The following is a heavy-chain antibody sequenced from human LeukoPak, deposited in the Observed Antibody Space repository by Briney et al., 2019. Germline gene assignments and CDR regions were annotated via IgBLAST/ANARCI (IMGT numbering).Heavy chain of an antibody. CDR3: ARDRDLEYYYYYGMDV. CDR1: GFTFSSYS. V-gene: IGHV3-21*01. CDR2: ISSSSSYI. D-gene: IGHD1-1*01. J-gene: IGHJ6*02. Sequence: GGSLRLSCAASGFTFSSYSMNWVRQAPGKGLEWVSSISSSSSYIYYADSVKGRFTISRDNAKNSLYLQMNSLRAEDTAVYYCARDRDLEYYYYYGMDVWGQGTTVTVSS.